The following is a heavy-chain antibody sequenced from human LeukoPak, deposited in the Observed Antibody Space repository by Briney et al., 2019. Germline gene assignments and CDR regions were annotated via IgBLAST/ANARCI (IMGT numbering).Heavy chain of an antibody. D-gene: IGHD5-12*01. Sequence: GASVKVSCKASGYTFTGYYMHWVRQAPGQGLEWMGLINPNSGGTNYAQKFQGRVTMTRETSISTAYMKLSRLRSDDTAVYYCAIIVATIGPFDYWGQGTLVTVSS. CDR1: GYTFTGYY. CDR2: INPNSGGT. CDR3: AIIVATIGPFDY. V-gene: IGHV1-2*02. J-gene: IGHJ4*02.